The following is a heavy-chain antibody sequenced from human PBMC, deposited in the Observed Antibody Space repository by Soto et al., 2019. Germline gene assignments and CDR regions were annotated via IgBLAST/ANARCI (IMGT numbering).Heavy chain of an antibody. CDR2: INHSGST. J-gene: IGHJ6*04. D-gene: IGHD2-2*01. CDR3: ARFADIVVVQASARPNYLLDF. Sequence: PSETLSLTCAVYGGSFSGYYWSWIRQPPGKGLEWIGEINHSGSTNYNPSLKSRVTISVDTSKNQFSLKLSSVTAADTAVYYCARFADIVVVQASARPNYLLDFWGKGTTVLVSS. CDR1: GGSFSGYY. V-gene: IGHV4-34*01.